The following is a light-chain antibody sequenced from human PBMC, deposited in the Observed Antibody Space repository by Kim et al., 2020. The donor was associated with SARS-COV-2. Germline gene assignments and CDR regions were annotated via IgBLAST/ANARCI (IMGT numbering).Light chain of an antibody. J-gene: IGLJ2*01. CDR3: AAWDDSLNGVG. Sequence: GQRVTISCSGSSSTIGSNPVNWYQQLPGTAPKLLIYTTNQRPSGVPDRFSGSKSGTSGSLAISGLQSEDEAEYYCAAWDDSLNGVGFGGGTKLTVL. CDR1: SSTIGSNP. CDR2: TTN. V-gene: IGLV1-44*01.